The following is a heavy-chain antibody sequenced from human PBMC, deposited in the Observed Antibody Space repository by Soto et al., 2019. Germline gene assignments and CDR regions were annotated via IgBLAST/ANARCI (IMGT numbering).Heavy chain of an antibody. V-gene: IGHV3-48*03. CDR2: ISSSGSTI. CDR1: GFTFSSYE. J-gene: IGHJ4*02. Sequence: EVQLVESGGGLVQPGGSLRLSCAASGFTFSSYEMNWVRQAPGKGLEWVSYISSSGSTIYYADSVKGRFTISRDNAKNSLYLQMNSLRAEDTAVYYCARSDIVLMVYANVPLVPSFDYWGQGTLVTVSS. D-gene: IGHD2-8*01. CDR3: ARSDIVLMVYANVPLVPSFDY.